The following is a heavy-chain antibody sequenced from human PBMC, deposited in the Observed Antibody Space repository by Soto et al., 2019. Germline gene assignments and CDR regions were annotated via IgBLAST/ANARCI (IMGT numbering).Heavy chain of an antibody. V-gene: IGHV3-23*01. CDR1: GFTFSSYA. J-gene: IGHJ5*02. CDR2: ISGSGGST. Sequence: SGGSLRLSCAASGFTFSSYAMSWVRQAPGKGLEWVSAISGSGGSTYYADSVKGRFTISRDNSKNTLYLQMNSLRAEDTAVYYCAKQKEWEQGSWFDPWGQGTLVTVSS. CDR3: AKQKEWEQGSWFDP. D-gene: IGHD1-26*01.